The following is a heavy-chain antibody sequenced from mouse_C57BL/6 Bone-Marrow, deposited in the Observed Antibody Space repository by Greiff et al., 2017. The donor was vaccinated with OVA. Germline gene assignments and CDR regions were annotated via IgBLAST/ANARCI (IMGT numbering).Heavy chain of an antibody. CDR2: INPSSGYT. CDR3: ASPIYYKYFDV. D-gene: IGHD2-1*01. J-gene: IGHJ1*03. Sequence: QVQLQQSGAELAKPGASVKLSCKASGYTFTSYWMHWVKQRPGQGLEWIGYINPSSGYTKYNQKFKDKATLTADKTSSTAYMQLSSLTYEDSAVYYCASPIYYKYFDVWGTGTTVTVSS. V-gene: IGHV1-7*01. CDR1: GYTFTSYW.